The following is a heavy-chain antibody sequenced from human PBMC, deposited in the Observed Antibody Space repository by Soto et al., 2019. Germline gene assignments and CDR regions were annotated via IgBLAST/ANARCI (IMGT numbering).Heavy chain of an antibody. J-gene: IGHJ6*03. V-gene: IGHV1-69*13. CDR3: ATDLVIFGVVIPRHGDYYYYMDV. D-gene: IGHD3-3*01. CDR2: IIPIFGTA. Sequence: ASVKVSCKASGGTFSSYAISWVRQAPGQGLEWMGGIIPIFGTANYAQKFQGRVTITADESTGTAYMELSSLRSEDTAVYYCATDLVIFGVVIPRHGDYYYYMDVWGKGTTVTVSS. CDR1: GGTFSSYA.